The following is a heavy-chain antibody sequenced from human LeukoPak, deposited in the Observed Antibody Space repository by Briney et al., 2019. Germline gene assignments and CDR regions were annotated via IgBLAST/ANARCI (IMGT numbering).Heavy chain of an antibody. Sequence: KPSETLSLTCTVSGGSISGYYWSWIRQPPGKGLEWIGYLYYSGSTNYNPSLKSRVTISVDTSKNQFSLKLSSVTAADTAVYYCARDEGSAYGSGSYLSWGQGTLVTVSS. V-gene: IGHV4-59*01. J-gene: IGHJ5*02. CDR1: GGSISGYY. D-gene: IGHD3-10*01. CDR3: ARDEGSAYGSGSYLS. CDR2: LYYSGST.